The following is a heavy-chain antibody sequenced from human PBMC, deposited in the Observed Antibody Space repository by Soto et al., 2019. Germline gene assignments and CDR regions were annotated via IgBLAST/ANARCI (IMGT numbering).Heavy chain of an antibody. D-gene: IGHD1-26*01. Sequence: GESLKISCQGSGYTFNSFWIGWVRQMPGKGLEWMGIMYPGESDTRYSPSFQGQVTISADKSISTAYLQWGSLKASDTAMYYCARIYSGTYRLDVWGQGTTVTVSS. J-gene: IGHJ6*02. V-gene: IGHV5-51*01. CDR1: GYTFNSFW. CDR2: MYPGESDT. CDR3: ARIYSGTYRLDV.